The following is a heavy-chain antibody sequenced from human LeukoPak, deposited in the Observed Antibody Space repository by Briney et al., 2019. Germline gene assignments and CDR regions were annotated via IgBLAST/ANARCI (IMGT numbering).Heavy chain of an antibody. Sequence: PSETLSLICTVSGGSISSGDYYWSWIRQPPGKGLEWIGYIYYSGSTYYNPSLKSRVTISVYTSKNQFSLKLSSVTAADTAIYYCARVTPLYDHYYFDWWGQRALVTVSS. D-gene: IGHD3-22*01. V-gene: IGHV4-30-4*02. CDR2: IYYSGST. J-gene: IGHJ4*02. CDR3: ARVTPLYDHYYFDW. CDR1: GGSISSGDYY.